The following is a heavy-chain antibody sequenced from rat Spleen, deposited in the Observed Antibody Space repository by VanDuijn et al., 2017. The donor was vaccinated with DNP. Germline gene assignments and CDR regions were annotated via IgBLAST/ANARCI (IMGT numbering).Heavy chain of an antibody. CDR1: GFDFNTYA. J-gene: IGHJ3*01. Sequence: EVQVVESGGGLVQPKGSLKLSCAASGFDFNTYAMSWVRQAPGKGLDWVATISTGGGTPYYRDSVKGRFTISRDNAQSTLYLQMDSLRSEDTATYYCARLGYYDGSYPNWFAHWGQGTLVTVSS. CDR3: ARLGYYDGSYPNWFAH. D-gene: IGHD1-12*03. CDR2: ISTGGGTP. V-gene: IGHV5-25*01.